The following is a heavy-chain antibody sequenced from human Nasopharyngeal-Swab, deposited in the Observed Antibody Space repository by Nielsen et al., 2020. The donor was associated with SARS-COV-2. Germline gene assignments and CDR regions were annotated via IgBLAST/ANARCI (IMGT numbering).Heavy chain of an antibody. CDR2: ISYDGSNK. CDR3: ARDSGGPSSGWSPANLDY. Sequence: GESMKISCAASVFNFSSYAMHWVRQAPGKGLEWVAVISYDGSNKYYADSVKGRFTISRDNSKNTLYLQMNSLRAEDTAVYYCARDSGGPSSGWSPANLDYWGQGTLVTVSS. CDR1: VFNFSSYA. D-gene: IGHD6-19*01. J-gene: IGHJ4*02. V-gene: IGHV3-30*04.